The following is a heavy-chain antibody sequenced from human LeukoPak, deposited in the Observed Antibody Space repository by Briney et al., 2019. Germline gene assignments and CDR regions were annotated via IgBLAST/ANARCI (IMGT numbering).Heavy chain of an antibody. V-gene: IGHV3-30-3*01. Sequence: GSLRLSCAASGFTFSSYAMHWVRQAPGKGLEWVAVISYDGSNKYYADSVKGRFTISRDNSKNTLYLQMNSLRAEDTAVYYCAREVVHDWYFDLWGRGTLVTVSS. CDR1: GFTFSSYA. J-gene: IGHJ2*01. CDR2: ISYDGSNK. CDR3: AREVVHDWYFDL. D-gene: IGHD2-15*01.